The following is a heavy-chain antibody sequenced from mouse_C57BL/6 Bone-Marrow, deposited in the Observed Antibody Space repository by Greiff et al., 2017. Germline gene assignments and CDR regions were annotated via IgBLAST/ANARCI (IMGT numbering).Heavy chain of an antibody. CDR2: IYPGSGST. CDR1: GYTFTSYW. J-gene: IGHJ4*01. CDR3: ARSAYDIRRGFYYAMDY. V-gene: IGHV1-55*01. D-gene: IGHD2-3*01. Sequence: QVQLQQPGAELVKPGASVKMSCKASGYTFTSYWITWVKQRPGQGLEWIGDIYPGSGSTNYNEKFKSKATLTVDTSSSTAYMQLSSLTSEDSAVYYCARSAYDIRRGFYYAMDYWGQGTSVTVAS.